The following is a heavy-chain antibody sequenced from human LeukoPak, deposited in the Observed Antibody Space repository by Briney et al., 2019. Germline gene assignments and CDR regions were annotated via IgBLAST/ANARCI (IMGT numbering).Heavy chain of an antibody. V-gene: IGHV3-74*01. D-gene: IGHD3-10*01. CDR1: GFSFSNYW. CDR3: VVDLSGSADY. CDR2: TNEHGTII. J-gene: IGHJ4*02. Sequence: GGSLRFSCAASGFSFSNYWFHWVRRAPGEGLVWVSRTNEHGTIINYADSVKGRFTISRDNAKNTLYLQMNSLRTEDSALYYCVVDLSGSADYWGQGTLVTVSS.